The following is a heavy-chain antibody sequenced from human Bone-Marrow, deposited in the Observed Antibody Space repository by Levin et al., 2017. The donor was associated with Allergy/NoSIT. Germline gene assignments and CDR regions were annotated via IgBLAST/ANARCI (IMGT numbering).Heavy chain of an antibody. CDR2: INHSGST. CDR3: ALRKYQLLCMDV. D-gene: IGHD2-2*01. Sequence: SETLSLTCAVYGGSFSGYYWSWIRQPPGKGLEWIGEINHSGSTNYNPSLKSRVTISVDTSKNQFSLKLSSVTAADTAVYYCALRKYQLLCMDVWGQGTTVTVSS. CDR1: GGSFSGYY. V-gene: IGHV4-34*01. J-gene: IGHJ6*02.